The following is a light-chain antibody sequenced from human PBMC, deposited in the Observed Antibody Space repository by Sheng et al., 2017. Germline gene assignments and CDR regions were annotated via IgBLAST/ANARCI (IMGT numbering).Light chain of an antibody. J-gene: IGKJ1*01. CDR3: QQYGRSPWT. CDR2: GAS. CDR1: QSVSSN. V-gene: IGKV3-15*01. Sequence: ETVMTQSPATLSVSPGERATLSCRASQSVSSNLAWYQQKPGQAPRLLIYGASTRATGIPARFSGSGSGTDFTLTINRLEPEDSALYFCQQYGRSPWTFGQGTKVEIK.